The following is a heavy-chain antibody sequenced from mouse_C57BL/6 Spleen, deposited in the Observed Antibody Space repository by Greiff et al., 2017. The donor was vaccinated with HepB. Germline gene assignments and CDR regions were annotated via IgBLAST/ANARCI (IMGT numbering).Heavy chain of an antibody. V-gene: IGHV1-80*01. Sequence: VKLQESGAELVKPGASVKISCKASGYAFSSYWMNWVKQRPGKGLEWIGQIYPGDGDTNYNGKFKGKATLTADKSSSTAYMQLSSLTSEDSAVYFCAREGVVATNFDYWGQGTTLTVSS. J-gene: IGHJ2*01. CDR3: AREGVVATNFDY. D-gene: IGHD1-1*01. CDR2: IYPGDGDT. CDR1: GYAFSSYW.